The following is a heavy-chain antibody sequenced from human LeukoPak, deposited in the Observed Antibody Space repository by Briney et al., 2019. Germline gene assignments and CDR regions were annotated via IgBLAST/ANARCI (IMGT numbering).Heavy chain of an antibody. D-gene: IGHD3-22*01. CDR3: ARAQIAYYDSSGYYYNDAFDI. CDR2: IYTSGST. CDR1: GGSISSNSYY. V-gene: IGHV4-61*02. J-gene: IGHJ3*02. Sequence: SQTLSLTCTVSGGSISSNSYYWSWIRQPAGKGLEWIGRIYTSGSTDYNPSLKSRVTISKDTSKNEFSPKLSSVTAADTAVYYCARAQIAYYDSSGYYYNDAFDIWGQGTMVTVSS.